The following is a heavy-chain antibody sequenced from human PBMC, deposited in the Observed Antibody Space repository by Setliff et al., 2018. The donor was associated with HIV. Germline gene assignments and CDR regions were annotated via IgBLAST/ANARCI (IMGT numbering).Heavy chain of an antibody. Sequence: SETLSLTCTVSGGSITSSNSYWGWIRQSPGKGLDWIGSIYYNGHTSYNPSLQSRVTISVDRSQNQFSMRLRSVTATDTAVYYCARLGRAIDRGGYSLRFDYWGQGTLVTVSS. CDR1: GGSITSSNSY. J-gene: IGHJ4*02. V-gene: IGHV4-39*01. CDR3: ARLGRAIDRGGYSLRFDY. D-gene: IGHD3-22*01. CDR2: IYYNGHT.